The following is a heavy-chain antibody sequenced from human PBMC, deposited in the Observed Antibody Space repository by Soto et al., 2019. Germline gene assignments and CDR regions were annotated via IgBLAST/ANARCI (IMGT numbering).Heavy chain of an antibody. J-gene: IGHJ4*02. Sequence: SVKVSCKASGGTFNNYVINWVRQAPGQGLEWMGGIIPIFGTANYAQKFQGRVTITADKSTSTAYMELNSLRSEDTAVYYCAGRCDSTSCLAHFDYWGQGTLVTSPQ. V-gene: IGHV1-69*06. D-gene: IGHD2-2*01. CDR1: GGTFNNYV. CDR2: IIPIFGTA. CDR3: AGRCDSTSCLAHFDY.